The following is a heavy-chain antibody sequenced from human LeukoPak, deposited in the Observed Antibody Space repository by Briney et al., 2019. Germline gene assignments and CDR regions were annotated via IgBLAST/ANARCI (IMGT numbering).Heavy chain of an antibody. Sequence: SETLSLTCAVSGGSISSSNWWSWVRQPPGKGLEWIGEIYHSGSTNYNPSLKSRVTISVDKSKNQFSLKLSSVTAADTAVYYCARYDSSIAVAGMGFDYWGQGTLVTVSS. CDR2: IYHSGST. V-gene: IGHV4-4*02. CDR1: GGSISSSNW. CDR3: ARYDSSIAVAGMGFDY. J-gene: IGHJ4*02. D-gene: IGHD6-19*01.